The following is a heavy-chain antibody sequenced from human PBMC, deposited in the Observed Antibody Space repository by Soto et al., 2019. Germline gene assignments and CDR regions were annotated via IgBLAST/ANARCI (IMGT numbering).Heavy chain of an antibody. J-gene: IGHJ6*02. CDR2: INPNSGGT. Sequence: ASVKVSCKASGYTFTGYYMHWVRQAPGQGLEWMGWINPNSGGTNYAQKFQGWVTMTRDTSISTAYMELSRLRSDDTAVYYCARGPVAVVPAAMKYYYYGMDVWGQGTTVTVS. D-gene: IGHD2-2*01. CDR1: GYTFTGYY. V-gene: IGHV1-2*04. CDR3: ARGPVAVVPAAMKYYYYGMDV.